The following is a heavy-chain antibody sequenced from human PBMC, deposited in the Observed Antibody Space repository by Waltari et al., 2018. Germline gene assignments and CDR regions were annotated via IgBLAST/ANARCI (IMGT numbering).Heavy chain of an antibody. V-gene: IGHV1-69*01. D-gene: IGHD2-2*02. CDR3: ARAGSQPAAIYYYYGMDV. CDR2: SIPIFGTA. J-gene: IGHJ6*02. CDR1: GGPFSSYA. Sequence: QVQLVQSGAEVKKPGSSVTVSCKASGGPFSSYALSWVRQAPGHGLEWMGGSIPIFGTANYAQKFQGRVTITADESTSTAYMELSSLRSEDTAVYYCARAGSQPAAIYYYYGMDVWGQGTTVTVSS.